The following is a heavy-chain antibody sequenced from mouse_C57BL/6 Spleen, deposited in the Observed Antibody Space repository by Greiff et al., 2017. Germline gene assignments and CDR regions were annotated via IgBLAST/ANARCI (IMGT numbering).Heavy chain of an antibody. CDR3: ARNPTGTDYAMDY. CDR1: GFSLTSYG. V-gene: IGHV2-2*01. CDR2: IWSGGST. D-gene: IGHD4-1*02. Sequence: QVQLKESGPGLVQPSQSLSITCTVSGFSLTSYGVHWVRQSPGKGLEWLGVIWSGGSTDYNAAFISRLSISKDNSKSQVFFKMNSLQADDTAIYYCARNPTGTDYAMDYWGQGTSVTVSS. J-gene: IGHJ4*01.